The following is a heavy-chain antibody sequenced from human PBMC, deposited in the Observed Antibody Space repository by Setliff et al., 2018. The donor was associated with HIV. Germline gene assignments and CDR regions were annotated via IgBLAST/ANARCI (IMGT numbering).Heavy chain of an antibody. CDR1: GASITRGGDF. V-gene: IGHV4-31*03. CDR2: IYYSVST. J-gene: IGHJ4*02. CDR3: ATFSGGGWDNTFNDY. Sequence: SETLSLTCSVSGASITRGGDFWSWNRQHPGKGLEWIGYIYYSVSTYYNPSLKCRFTISVDTSKNKFSLKLRSVTAADTAVYFWATFSGGGWDNTFNDYWGQGTLVTVSS. D-gene: IGHD1-26*01.